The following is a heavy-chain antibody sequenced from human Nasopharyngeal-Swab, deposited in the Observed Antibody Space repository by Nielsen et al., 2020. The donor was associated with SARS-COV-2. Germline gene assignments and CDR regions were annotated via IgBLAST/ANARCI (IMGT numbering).Heavy chain of an antibody. Sequence: WIRQPPGKGLEWIGYIYYSGSTYYNPSLKSRVTISVDTSKNQFSLKLSSATAADTAVYYCARDREYFQHWGQGTLVTAPQ. J-gene: IGHJ1*01. CDR2: IYYSGST. CDR3: ARDREYFQH. V-gene: IGHV4-31*02.